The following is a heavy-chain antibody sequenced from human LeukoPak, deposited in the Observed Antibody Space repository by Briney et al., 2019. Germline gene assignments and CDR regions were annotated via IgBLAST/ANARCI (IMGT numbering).Heavy chain of an antibody. CDR2: IIPILGIA. D-gene: IGHD3-22*01. J-gene: IGHJ4*02. V-gene: IGHV1-69*04. Sequence: SVKVSCKASGGTFSSYAISWVRQAPGQGHEWMGRIIPILGIANYAQKFQGRVMITADKSTSTAYMELSSLRSEDTAVYYCARTSGYYYDSIVYWGQGTLVTVSS. CDR1: GGTFSSYA. CDR3: ARTSGYYYDSIVY.